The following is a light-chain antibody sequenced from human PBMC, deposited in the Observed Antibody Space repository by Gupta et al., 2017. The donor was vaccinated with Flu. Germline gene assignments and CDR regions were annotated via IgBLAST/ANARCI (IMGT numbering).Light chain of an antibody. CDR2: EIC. CDR3: RSDTNSYTLVV. V-gene: IGLV2-14*03. J-gene: IGLJ3*02. CDR1: SSDRVCYNY. Sequence: SSDRVCYNYVYLYQQHPCKAPKLLIFEICNRPSGVSDRFFAAKSANTGSRTISGLQAAEEADYYFRSDTNSYTLVVFGGGTKLTVL.